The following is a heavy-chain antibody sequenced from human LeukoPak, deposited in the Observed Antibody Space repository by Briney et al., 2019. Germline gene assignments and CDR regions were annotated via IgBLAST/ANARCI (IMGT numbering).Heavy chain of an antibody. D-gene: IGHD5-24*01. V-gene: IGHV4-34*01. CDR1: GGSFSGYY. Sequence: SETLSLTCAVYGGSFSGYYWSWIRQPPGKGLDWIGEINHSGSTNYNPSLKSRVTISVDTSKNQFSLKLSSVTAADTAVYYCARVPLEMATTDAFNIWGQGTMVTDSS. CDR2: INHSGST. J-gene: IGHJ3*02. CDR3: ARVPLEMATTDAFNI.